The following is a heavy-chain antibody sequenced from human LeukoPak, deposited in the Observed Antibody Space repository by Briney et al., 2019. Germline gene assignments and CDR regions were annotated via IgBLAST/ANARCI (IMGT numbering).Heavy chain of an antibody. Sequence: SQSLSLTCAVYGGSFSGYYWSWIRQPPGKWLEWIGEFHHSGSTNYNPSLKSRVTISVDTSKNQFSLKLSSVTAADTAVYYCARGGLISLANTPLGAFDIWGQGTMVSVSS. V-gene: IGHV4-34*01. D-gene: IGHD3/OR15-3a*01. CDR1: GGSFSGYY. J-gene: IGHJ3*02. CDR3: ARGGLISLANTPLGAFDI. CDR2: FHHSGST.